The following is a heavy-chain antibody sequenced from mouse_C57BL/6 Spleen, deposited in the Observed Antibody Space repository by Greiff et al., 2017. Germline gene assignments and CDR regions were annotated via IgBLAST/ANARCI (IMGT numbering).Heavy chain of an antibody. V-gene: IGHV5-6*01. CDR3: ARHGDGYYFDY. J-gene: IGHJ2*01. CDR1: GFTFSSYG. D-gene: IGHD2-3*01. Sequence: EVKLVESGGDLVKPGGSLKLSCAASGFTFSSYGMSWVRQTPDKRLEWVATISSGGSYTYYPDSVKGRFTISRDNAKNTLYLQMSSLKSEDTAMYYCARHGDGYYFDYWGPGTTLTVSS. CDR2: ISSGGSYT.